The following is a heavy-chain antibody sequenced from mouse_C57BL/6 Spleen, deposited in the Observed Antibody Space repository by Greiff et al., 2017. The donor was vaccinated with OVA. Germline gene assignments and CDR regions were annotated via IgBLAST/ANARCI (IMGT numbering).Heavy chain of an antibody. D-gene: IGHD4-1*01. Sequence: EVKLQEPGPGLAKPSQTLSLSCSVSGYSITSDYWNWIRKFPGHKLEYMGYISYSGSTYYNPSLKSRISITRDTSKNQYYLQLNSVTTEDTATYYCASGTGWFAYWGQGTLVTVSA. J-gene: IGHJ3*01. CDR1: GYSITSDY. V-gene: IGHV3-8*01. CDR3: ASGTGWFAY. CDR2: ISYSGST.